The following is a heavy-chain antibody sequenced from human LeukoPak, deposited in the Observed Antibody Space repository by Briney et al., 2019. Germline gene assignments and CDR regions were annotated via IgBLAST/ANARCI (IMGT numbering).Heavy chain of an antibody. CDR2: IYYSGST. Sequence: PGGSLRLSCAASGFTFSSYAMSWVRQAPGKGLEWIGYIYYSGSTNYNPSLKSRVTISVDTSKNQFSLKLSSVTAADTAVYYCARRGVDYYFDYWGQGTLVTVSS. CDR3: ARRGVDYYFDY. CDR1: GFTFSSYA. J-gene: IGHJ4*02. D-gene: IGHD2-2*01. V-gene: IGHV4-59*08.